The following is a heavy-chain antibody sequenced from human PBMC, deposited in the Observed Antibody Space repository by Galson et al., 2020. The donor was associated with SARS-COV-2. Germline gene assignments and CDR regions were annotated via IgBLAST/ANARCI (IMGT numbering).Heavy chain of an antibody. CDR3: SREGWQGGY. CDR2: IKGDGSET. V-gene: IGHV3-7*01. D-gene: IGHD6-19*01. CDR1: GFTFNDFW. Sequence: GESLKISCEVSGFTFNDFWMSWFRQAPGKGLEWVTNIKGDGSETHYADFVKGRFSISRDNAANSLYLQMNSLRVEDSAVYYCSREGWQGGYWGQGTRVTVAS. J-gene: IGHJ4*02.